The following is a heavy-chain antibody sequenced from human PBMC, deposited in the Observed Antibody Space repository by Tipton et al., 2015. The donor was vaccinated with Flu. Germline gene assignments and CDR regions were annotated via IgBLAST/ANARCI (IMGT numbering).Heavy chain of an antibody. J-gene: IGHJ4*02. V-gene: IGHV3-74*01. D-gene: IGHD2-2*01. CDR3: ARDNMKYCSSTSCPTLDY. CDR2: INSDGSST. CDR1: GFTFSSYW. Sequence: AVSGFTFSSYWMHWVRQAPGKGLVWVSRINSDGSSTSYADSVKGRFTISRDNAKNTLYLQMNSLRAEDTAVYYCARDNMKYCSSTSCPTLDYWGQGTLVTVSS.